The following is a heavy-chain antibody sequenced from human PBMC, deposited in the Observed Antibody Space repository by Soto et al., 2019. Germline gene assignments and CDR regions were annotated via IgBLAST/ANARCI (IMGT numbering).Heavy chain of an antibody. D-gene: IGHD7-27*01. CDR1: GGTFSSYA. CDR3: ARDKISGEAWFDP. Sequence: GASVKVSCKASGGTFSSYAISWVRQAPGQGLEWMGGIIPIFGTANYAQKFQGRVTITADESTSTAYMELSSLRSEDTAVYYCARDKISGEAWFDPSGQGTLVTVSS. CDR2: IIPIFGTA. V-gene: IGHV1-69*13. J-gene: IGHJ5*02.